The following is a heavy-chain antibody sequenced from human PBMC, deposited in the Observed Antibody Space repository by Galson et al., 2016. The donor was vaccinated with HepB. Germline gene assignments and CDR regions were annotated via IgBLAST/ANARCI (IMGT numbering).Heavy chain of an antibody. CDR1: GGSISSTNW. Sequence: SETLSLTCTVSGGSISSTNWWSWIRQPPGKGLEWIGEMYHSGGTYYNPSLKSRVSISVDKSKNQLSLNLSSVTAADTAAYYCARVPLYNYGMDVWGQGTTVTVAS. J-gene: IGHJ6*02. CDR3: ARVPLYNYGMDV. CDR2: MYHSGGT. V-gene: IGHV4-4*02.